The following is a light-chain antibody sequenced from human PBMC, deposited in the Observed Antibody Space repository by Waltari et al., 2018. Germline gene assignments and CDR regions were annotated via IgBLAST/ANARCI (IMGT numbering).Light chain of an antibody. Sequence: QLVLTQSPSPSASLGAPVKHPSTLSGGHSATFIPCLHQRPERGPRYLMKVNSDGSHSKGDDIPDRFSGSSSGAERYLIISSLQSEDEADYYCETGGHGTWVFGGGTKLTVL. CDR1: GGHSATF. V-gene: IGLV4-69*01. CDR2: VNSDGSH. CDR3: ETGGHGTWV. J-gene: IGLJ3*02.